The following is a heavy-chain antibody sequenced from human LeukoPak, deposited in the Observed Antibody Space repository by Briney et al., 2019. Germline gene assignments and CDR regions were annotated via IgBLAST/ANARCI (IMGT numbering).Heavy chain of an antibody. D-gene: IGHD3-10*01. CDR3: ARGSRSNYYGSGSYRYYFDY. Sequence: PSETLSLTCAVYGGSFSGYYWSWIRQPPGKGLEWIGEINHSGSTNYNPSLKSRVTISVDRSKNQFSLKLSSVTAADTAVYYCARGSRSNYYGSGSYRYYFDYWGQGTLVTVSS. CDR2: INHSGST. J-gene: IGHJ4*02. CDR1: GGSFSGYY. V-gene: IGHV4-34*01.